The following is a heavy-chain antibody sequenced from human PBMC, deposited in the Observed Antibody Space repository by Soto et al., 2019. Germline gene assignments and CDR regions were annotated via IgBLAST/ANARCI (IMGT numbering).Heavy chain of an antibody. V-gene: IGHV3-7*01. D-gene: IGHD3-9*01. CDR3: ARVAYFDWFGEYNWFDP. CDR2: IKQDGSEK. J-gene: IGHJ5*02. Sequence: PWGSLRLSCAASGFTFSSYWMSGVRQAPGKGLEWVANIKQDGSEKYHVDSVKGRFTISRDNAKNSLYLQMNSLRAEDTAVYYCARVAYFDWFGEYNWFDPWGQGTLVTVSS. CDR1: GFTFSSYW.